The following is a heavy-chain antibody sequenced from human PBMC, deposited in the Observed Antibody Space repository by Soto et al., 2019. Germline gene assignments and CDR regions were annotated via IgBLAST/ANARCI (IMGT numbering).Heavy chain of an antibody. CDR1: GGSISSYY. CDR3: ARVTDYYDSSGYYSLDY. V-gene: IGHV4-59*01. J-gene: IGHJ4*02. CDR2: SYYSGST. Sequence: PSETLSLTGTVSGGSISSYYWSWIRQPPGKGLEWIGYSYYSGSTNYNPSLKSRVTISVDTSKNQFSLKLSSVTAAYAAVYYCARVTDYYDSSGYYSLDYWGQGTLVTVSS. D-gene: IGHD3-22*01.